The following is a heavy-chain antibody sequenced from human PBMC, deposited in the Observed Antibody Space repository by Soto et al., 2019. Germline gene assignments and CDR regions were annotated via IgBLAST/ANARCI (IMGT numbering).Heavy chain of an antibody. D-gene: IGHD3-16*01. J-gene: IGHJ5*02. Sequence: QVQLQESGPGLVKPSQTLSLTCTVSGGSISSGGYYWSWIRQHPGKGLEWIGYIYYSGSTNYNPSLKSRVTISGGKSKNPFSLKPRSGTAADSAVEFCASLGYGLAGTPKRFHPRGPGTLGTVPS. CDR3: ASLGYGLAGTPKRFHP. CDR2: IYYSGST. CDR1: GGSISSGGYY. V-gene: IGHV4-31*03.